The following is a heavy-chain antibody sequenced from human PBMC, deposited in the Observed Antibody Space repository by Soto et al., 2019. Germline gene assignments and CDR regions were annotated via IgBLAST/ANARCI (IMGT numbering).Heavy chain of an antibody. V-gene: IGHV5-51*01. D-gene: IGHD1-7*01. CDR1: GYSFTSYW. J-gene: IGHJ6*02. CDR3: ARLTLITGTTTRGYYYYGMDV. Sequence: GESLKISCQGSGYSFTSYWIGWVRQMPWKGLEWMGIIYPGDSDTRYSPSFQGQVTISADKSISTAYLQWSSLKASDTAMYYCARLTLITGTTTRGYYYYGMDVWGQGTTVTVSS. CDR2: IYPGDSDT.